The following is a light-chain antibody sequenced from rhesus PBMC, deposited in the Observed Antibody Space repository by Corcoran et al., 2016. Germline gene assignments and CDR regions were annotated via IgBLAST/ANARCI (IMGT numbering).Light chain of an antibody. Sequence: DIQMTQSPSSLSASVGDRVTITCQASQGTSSWLAWFQQKPGKAPRLLIYAASSLQSGAPSRFRGTRSGTDFTLTISSLQPGDFSTYYCQQHNSYPYSFGQGTKVEI. CDR1: QGTSSW. CDR2: AAS. J-gene: IGKJ2*01. CDR3: QQHNSYPYS. V-gene: IGKV1-33*02.